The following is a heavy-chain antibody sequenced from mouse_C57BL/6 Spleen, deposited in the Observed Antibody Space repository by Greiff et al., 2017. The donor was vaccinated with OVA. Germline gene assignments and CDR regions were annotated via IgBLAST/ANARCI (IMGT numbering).Heavy chain of an antibody. Sequence: QVQLQQPGAELVKPGASVKLSCKASGYTFTSYWMQWVKQRPGQGLEWIGEIDPSDCDTNYNQKFKGKAILTVDTSSSTAYMQFSSLTSKDSAVYYCARLLRLDAMDYWGQGTSLTVSS. CDR3: ARLLRLDAMDY. CDR2: IDPSDCDT. D-gene: IGHD2-4*01. V-gene: IGHV1-50*01. CDR1: GYTFTSYW. J-gene: IGHJ4*01.